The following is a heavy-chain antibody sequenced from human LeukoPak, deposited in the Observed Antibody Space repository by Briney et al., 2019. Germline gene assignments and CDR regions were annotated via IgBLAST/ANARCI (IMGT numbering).Heavy chain of an antibody. CDR2: IIPIFGTA. D-gene: IGHD6-19*01. J-gene: IGHJ5*02. Sequence: SVKVSCKASGGTFSSYAISWVRQAPGQGLEWMGGIIPIFGTANYAQKFQGRVTITADESTSTAYMELSSLRPEDTAVYYCARDRLATRWFDPWGQGTLVTVSS. CDR3: ARDRLATRWFDP. CDR1: GGTFSSYA. V-gene: IGHV1-69*13.